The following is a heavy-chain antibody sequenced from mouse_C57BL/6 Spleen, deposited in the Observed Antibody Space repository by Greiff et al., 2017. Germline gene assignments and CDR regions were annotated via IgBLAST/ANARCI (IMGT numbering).Heavy chain of an antibody. CDR2: IDPSDSYT. CDR3: ARCRTQRYFDV. J-gene: IGHJ1*03. CDR1: GYTFTSYW. V-gene: IGHV1-69*01. Sequence: VQLQQPGAELVMPGASVKLSCKASGYTFTSYWMHWVKQRPGQGLEWIGEIDPSDSYTNYNQKFKGKSTLTVDKSSSTAYMQLSSLTSEDSAVYYCARCRTQRYFDVWGTGTTVTVSS.